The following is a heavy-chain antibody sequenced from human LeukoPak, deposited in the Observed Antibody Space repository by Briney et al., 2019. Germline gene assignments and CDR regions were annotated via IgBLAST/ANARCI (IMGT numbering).Heavy chain of an antibody. V-gene: IGHV4-39*01. CDR3: AKTDQHDSSGYRPIDC. CDR1: SGSISSSSSY. J-gene: IGHJ4*02. CDR2: IYYSGSS. D-gene: IGHD3-22*01. Sequence: PSETLSLTCSVSSGSISSSSSYWGWIRQPPGKGLEWIGSIYYSGSSFDNPALKSRVTISVDTSKNQFSLKLSSVTAADTAVYYCAKTDQHDSSGYRPIDCWGQGTLVTVSS.